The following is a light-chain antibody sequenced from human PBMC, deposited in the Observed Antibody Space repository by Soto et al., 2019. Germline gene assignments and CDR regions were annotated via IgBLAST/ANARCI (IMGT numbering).Light chain of an antibody. J-gene: IGKJ1*01. Sequence: EIVLTQSPGALSLSPGETATLSCRASQHVDSNYVAWYKQTPGQPPRLLIRSTSFRATGIPARFSGSGSGTEFTLTISSLQSEDFAIYYCQQYHNWPAFGQGTKVEIK. V-gene: IGKV3-15*01. CDR3: QQYHNWPA. CDR2: STS. CDR1: QHVDSN.